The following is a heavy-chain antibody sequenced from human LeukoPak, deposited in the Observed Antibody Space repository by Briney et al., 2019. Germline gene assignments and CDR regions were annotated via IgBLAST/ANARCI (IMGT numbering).Heavy chain of an antibody. J-gene: IGHJ6*03. CDR2: IIPISGTA. CDR3: ARAPITIFGVVEDYYYYYYMDV. Sequence: ASVKVSCKASGGTFSSYAISWVRQAPGQGLEWMGGIIPISGTADYAQKFHGRVTITADESTSTAYMELSSLRSEDTAVYYCARAPITIFGVVEDYYYYYYMDVWGKGTTVTVSS. V-gene: IGHV1-69*13. D-gene: IGHD3-3*01. CDR1: GGTFSSYA.